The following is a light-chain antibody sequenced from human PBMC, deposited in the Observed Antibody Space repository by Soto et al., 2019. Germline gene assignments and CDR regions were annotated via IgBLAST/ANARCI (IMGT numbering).Light chain of an antibody. CDR1: STDVGAYNY. CDR2: EVT. CDR3: SSYAGSNNVL. Sequence: QSVLTQPPSAYGSPGQSVTISCTGTSTDVGAYNYVSWYQQHPGKAPKLMIYEVTKRPSGVPDRFSGSKSGNTASLTVSGLQAEDEAHYYCSSYAGSNNVLFGGGTKLT. J-gene: IGLJ2*01. V-gene: IGLV2-8*01.